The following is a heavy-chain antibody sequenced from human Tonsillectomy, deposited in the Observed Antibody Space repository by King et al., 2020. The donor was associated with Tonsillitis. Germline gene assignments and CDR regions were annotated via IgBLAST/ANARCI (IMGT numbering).Heavy chain of an antibody. D-gene: IGHD1-26*01. CDR1: GFTFSNAW. CDR2: IKRKTDGGTT. J-gene: IGHJ4*01. CDR3: TTGGLY. Sequence: VQLVESGGGLLKPGGTLRLSCAASGFTFSNAWMSWVRQAPGKGLEWIGHIKRKTDGGTTDYAAPVKGRFTISRDDSKKTLYLQMNSLKTEDTAMYYCTTGGLYWGQGTLVTVSS. V-gene: IGHV3-15*01.